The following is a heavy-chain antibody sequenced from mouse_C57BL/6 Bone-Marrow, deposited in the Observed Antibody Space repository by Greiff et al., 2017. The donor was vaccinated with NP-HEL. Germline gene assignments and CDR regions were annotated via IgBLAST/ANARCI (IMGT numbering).Heavy chain of an antibody. D-gene: IGHD1-1*01. J-gene: IGHJ4*01. CDR2: ISSGSSTI. V-gene: IGHV5-17*01. CDR3: ERDYYGSSYNAMDY. Sequence: EVQRVESGGGLVKPGGSLKLSCAASGFTFSDYGMHWVRQAPEKGLEWVAYISSGSSTIYYADTVKGRFTISRDNAKNTLFLQMTSLRSEDPAMYYCERDYYGSSYNAMDYWGQGTAVTVSS. CDR1: GFTFSDYG.